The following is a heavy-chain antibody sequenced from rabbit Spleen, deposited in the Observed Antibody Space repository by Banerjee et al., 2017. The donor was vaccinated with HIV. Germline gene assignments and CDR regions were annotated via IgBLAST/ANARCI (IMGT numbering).Heavy chain of an antibody. CDR2: VYGGSSANT. J-gene: IGHJ6*01. D-gene: IGHD8-1*01. Sequence: QSLEESGGGLVQPEGSLALTCKASGFSFNSGYDVCWVRQAPGKGLEWVACVYGGSSANTYSATWAKGRFTVSKTASTTVTLQMTSLTAADTATYFCARDAGTSFSTYGMDLWGQGTLVTVS. CDR1: GFSFNSGYD. CDR3: ARDAGTSFSTYGMDL. V-gene: IGHV1S40*01.